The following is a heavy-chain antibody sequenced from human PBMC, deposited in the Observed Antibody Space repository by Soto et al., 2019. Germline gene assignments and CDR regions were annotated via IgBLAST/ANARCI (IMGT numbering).Heavy chain of an antibody. V-gene: IGHV4-30-4*08. Sequence: QVQLQESGPGLVKPSQTLSLTCTVSVGSISSGDYYWSWIRQPPGKGLEWIGYISYSGTTYYNPSLKSRATISVDTSQNQFSLRLSSVTAADTAVYYCASGRAFDGDYGDYSGQGTLVTVSS. J-gene: IGHJ4*02. CDR2: ISYSGTT. CDR1: VGSISSGDYY. CDR3: ASGRAFDGDYGDY. D-gene: IGHD4-17*01.